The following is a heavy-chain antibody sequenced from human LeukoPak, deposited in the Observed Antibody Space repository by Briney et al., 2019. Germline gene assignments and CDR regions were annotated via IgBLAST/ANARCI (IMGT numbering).Heavy chain of an antibody. V-gene: IGHV3-23*01. CDR1: GFTFSSYA. CDR3: AKVSDYGDYGGFDY. J-gene: IGHJ4*02. Sequence: GGPLRLSCAASGFTFSSYAMSWVRQAPGKGLEWVSAISGSGGSTYYADSVKGRFTISRDNSKNTLYLQMNSLRAEDTAVYYCAKVSDYGDYGGFDYWGQGTLVTVSS. D-gene: IGHD4-17*01. CDR2: ISGSGGST.